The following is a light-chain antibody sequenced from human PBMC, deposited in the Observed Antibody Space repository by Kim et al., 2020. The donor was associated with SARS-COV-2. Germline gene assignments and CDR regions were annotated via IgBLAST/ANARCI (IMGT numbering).Light chain of an antibody. CDR2: GAS. CDR3: QQYGNSPRT. V-gene: IGKV3-20*01. J-gene: IGKJ1*01. Sequence: SPGARATLPCRASQSVPSNYVAWYQQKPGQAPRLLIYGASSRATGIPDRFSGSVSGTDFTLTISRLEPEDFAVYYCQQYGNSPRTFGQGTKVDIK. CDR1: QSVPSNY.